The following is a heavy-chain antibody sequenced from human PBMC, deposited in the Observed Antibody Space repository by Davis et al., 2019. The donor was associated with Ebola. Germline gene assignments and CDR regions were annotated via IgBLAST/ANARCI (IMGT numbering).Heavy chain of an antibody. CDR3: ARTSGSYYYYGMDV. Sequence: AASVKVSCKASGGTFSSYSISWVRQAPGQGLEWMGGIIPIFGTASYTQKFQDRVTITVDESTSTAYMELSSLRSEDTAVYYCARTSGSYYYYGMDVWGKGTTVTVSS. D-gene: IGHD1-26*01. CDR2: IIPIFGTA. V-gene: IGHV1-69*13. J-gene: IGHJ6*04. CDR1: GGTFSSYS.